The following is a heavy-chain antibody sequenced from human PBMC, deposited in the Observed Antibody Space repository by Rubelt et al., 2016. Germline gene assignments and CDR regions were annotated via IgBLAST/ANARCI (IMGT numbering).Heavy chain of an antibody. CDR3: ARVTWDSSSWYYVRFDP. CDR1: GGSISSGGYY. J-gene: IGHJ5*02. V-gene: IGHV4-31*03. Sequence: QVQLQESGPGLVKPSQTLSLTCTVSGGSISSGGYYWSWIRQHPGKGLEWIGYIYYSGSTYYNPSSTSRVTIAVETSKNQFARRLSSVTAADTAVYCCARVTWDSSSWYYVRFDPWGQGTLVTVSS. CDR2: IYYSGST. D-gene: IGHD6-13*01.